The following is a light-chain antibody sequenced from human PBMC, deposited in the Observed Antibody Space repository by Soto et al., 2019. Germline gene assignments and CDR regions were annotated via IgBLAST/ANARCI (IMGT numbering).Light chain of an antibody. Sequence: DIELTQSPSFLSASVGDRVTITCRASQGISSSLAWYQHNPGKAPKLLIYAASTLENGVPSSVSGSGSGTEFTITIRSLQPEDFASYYCQNHNDYRYTFGQGTKVEIK. CDR1: QGISSS. CDR3: QNHNDYRYT. CDR2: AAS. J-gene: IGKJ2*01. V-gene: IGKV1-9*01.